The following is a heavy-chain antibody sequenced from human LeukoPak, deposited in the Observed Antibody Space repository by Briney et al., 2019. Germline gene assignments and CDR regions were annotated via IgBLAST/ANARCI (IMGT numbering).Heavy chain of an antibody. Sequence: SETLSLTCAVYGGSFSGYYWSWIRQPPGKGLEWIAYISYSGSTKYNPSLQNRVTISIDTSKDQFSLKLSTVTAADTAVYFCARVTREAAHYWYFDLWGRGTLVTVSS. J-gene: IGHJ2*01. D-gene: IGHD6-6*01. V-gene: IGHV4-59*01. CDR2: ISYSGST. CDR3: ARVTREAAHYWYFDL. CDR1: GGSFSGYY.